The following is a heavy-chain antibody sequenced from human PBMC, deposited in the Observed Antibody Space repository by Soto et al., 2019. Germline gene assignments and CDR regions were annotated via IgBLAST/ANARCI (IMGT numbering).Heavy chain of an antibody. D-gene: IGHD1-1*01. CDR3: AKDSTVEANGIGLSYFDL. Sequence: EVQLVESGGDLVQPGRSLRLSCAASGFTFDDYAIHCVRQVPGKGLEWVSGISWNSGSFGYADSVKGRFTISRDNAKNSLYLKMNSLRAEDTALYYCAKDSTVEANGIGLSYFDLWGRGTLVTVSS. V-gene: IGHV3-9*01. CDR2: ISWNSGSF. CDR1: GFTFDDYA. J-gene: IGHJ2*01.